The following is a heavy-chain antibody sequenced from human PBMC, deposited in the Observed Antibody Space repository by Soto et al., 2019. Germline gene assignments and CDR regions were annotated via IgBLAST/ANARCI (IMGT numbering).Heavy chain of an antibody. J-gene: IGHJ4*02. CDR3: ARARLDTPALEY. D-gene: IGHD2-2*01. V-gene: IGHV3-30-3*01. CDR2: MSYDGSDK. CDR1: GVSFRSYA. Sequence: QVPLVESGGGVVQPGRSLRLSCAASGVSFRSYAMHGVRQAPGKGLEWVAVMSYDGSDKDYADSVKGRFTISRDNSKNTLYLQMSSLRAEDTAVYYCARARLDTPALEYWGQGTLVTVSS.